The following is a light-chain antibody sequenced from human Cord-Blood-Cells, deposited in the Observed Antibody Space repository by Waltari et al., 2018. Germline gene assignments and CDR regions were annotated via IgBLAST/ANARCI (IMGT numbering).Light chain of an antibody. V-gene: IGLV2-23*01. J-gene: IGLJ3*02. CDR3: CSYAGSSTWV. CDR2: EGS. Sequence: QSALTQPASVSGSPGQSITISCTATSSDVGSYNLVSWYQQHPGKAPKLMIYEGSKRHSGVSNRFSGAKAGDTASLTISGRQAEDEADYYCCSYAGSSTWVFGGGTKLTVL. CDR1: SSDVGSYNL.